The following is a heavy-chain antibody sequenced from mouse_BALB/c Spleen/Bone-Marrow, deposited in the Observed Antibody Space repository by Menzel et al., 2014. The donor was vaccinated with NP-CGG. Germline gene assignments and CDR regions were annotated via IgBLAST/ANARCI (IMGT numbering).Heavy chain of an antibody. CDR1: GYSFTNYR. J-gene: IGHJ2*01. Sequence: GPLQQSGAELGRPGASVKLSCKASGYSFTNYRVNRGEQRPGQGPGGIGMIHPSDSVTRLNQNFKDKATLTVDKSSSTAYMQLSSPTSEDSAVYYCVKDGNPFDCWGQGTTLTVSS. CDR2: IHPSDSVT. CDR3: VKDGNPFDC. D-gene: IGHD2-1*01. V-gene: IGHV1-74*01.